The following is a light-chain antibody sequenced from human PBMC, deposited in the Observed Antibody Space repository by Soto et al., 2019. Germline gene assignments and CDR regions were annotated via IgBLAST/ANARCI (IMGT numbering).Light chain of an antibody. V-gene: IGLV2-14*01. Sequence: QSALTQPASMSGSPGQSIAISCTGTFSDVGGYDYVSWYQQHPDKAPKLMIYEVTKRPSGVSNRFSGSKSGNTASLTISGLQPEDEADYYCSSHTSGSTRVFGSGTKVTVL. CDR2: EVT. CDR1: FSDVGGYDY. J-gene: IGLJ1*01. CDR3: SSHTSGSTRV.